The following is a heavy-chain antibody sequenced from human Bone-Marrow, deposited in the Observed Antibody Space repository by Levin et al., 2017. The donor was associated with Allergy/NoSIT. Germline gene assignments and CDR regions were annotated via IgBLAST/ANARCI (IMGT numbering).Heavy chain of an antibody. Sequence: PGESLKISCAASGFTFSSYAMSWVRQAPGKGLEWVSAISGSGGSTYYADSVKGRFTISRDNSKNTLYLQMNSLRAEDTAVYYCAKEGGGYGSGSYQYSYYYYMDVWGKGTTVTVSS. V-gene: IGHV3-23*01. CDR3: AKEGGGYGSGSYQYSYYYYMDV. J-gene: IGHJ6*03. CDR2: ISGSGGST. D-gene: IGHD3-10*01. CDR1: GFTFSSYA.